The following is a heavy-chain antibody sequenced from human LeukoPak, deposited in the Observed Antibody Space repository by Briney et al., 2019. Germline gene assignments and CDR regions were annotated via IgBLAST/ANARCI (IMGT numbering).Heavy chain of an antibody. V-gene: IGHV4-59*08. Sequence: NASETLSLTGTVSGGSISSYYWSWIRQPPGKGLEWIGYIYYSGSTNYNPSLKSRVTISVDTSKNQFSLKLSSVTAADTAVYYCARQDTRGYYVDYWGQGTLVTVSS. D-gene: IGHD3-22*01. J-gene: IGHJ4*02. CDR3: ARQDTRGYYVDY. CDR1: GGSISSYY. CDR2: IYYSGST.